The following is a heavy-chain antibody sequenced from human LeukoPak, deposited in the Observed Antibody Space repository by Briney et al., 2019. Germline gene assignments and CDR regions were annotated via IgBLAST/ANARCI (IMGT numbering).Heavy chain of an antibody. CDR1: GFTFSSYA. CDR2: ISGSGGST. CDR3: AKVGYDFWSGYSTLYYYYMDV. J-gene: IGHJ6*03. Sequence: PGGSLRLSCAASGFTFSSYAMSWVRQAPGKGLEWVSAISGSGGSTYYADSVNGRFTISRDNSKNTLYLQMNSMRAEDTAVYYCAKVGYDFWSGYSTLYYYYMDVWGKGTTVTVSS. D-gene: IGHD3-3*01. V-gene: IGHV3-23*01.